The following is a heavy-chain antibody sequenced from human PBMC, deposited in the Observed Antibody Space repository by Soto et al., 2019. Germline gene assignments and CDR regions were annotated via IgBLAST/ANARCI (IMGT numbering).Heavy chain of an antibody. D-gene: IGHD3-16*01. CDR1: GGTFSSYA. V-gene: IGHV1-69*13. Sequence: SVKVSCKASGGTFSSYAISWVRQAPGQGLEWMGGIIPIFGTANYAQKFQGRVTITADESTSTAYMELSSLKASDSAVYYCARLSRASFALDVWGQGTTVTVSS. CDR3: ARLSRASFALDV. CDR2: IIPIFGTA. J-gene: IGHJ6*02.